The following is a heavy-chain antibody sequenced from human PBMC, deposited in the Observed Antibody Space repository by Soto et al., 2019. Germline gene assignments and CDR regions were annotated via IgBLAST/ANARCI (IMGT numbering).Heavy chain of an antibody. J-gene: IGHJ4*02. Sequence: QVQLVESGGGVVQPGRSLRLSCAASGFTFSTYVMHWVRQAPGKGLEWLAVISYDGGSKNYADSVKGRFTISRDNSKNTLYLQMNNLRIEDTAVYYCVRDGPHITIYGYGHYWGQGTLVTVSS. D-gene: IGHD3-3*01. CDR1: GFTFSTYV. CDR3: VRDGPHITIYGYGHY. V-gene: IGHV3-30-3*01. CDR2: ISYDGGSK.